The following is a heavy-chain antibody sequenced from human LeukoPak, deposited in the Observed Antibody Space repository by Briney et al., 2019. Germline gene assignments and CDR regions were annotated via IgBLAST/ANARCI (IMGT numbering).Heavy chain of an antibody. Sequence: GGSLRLSCAASGFTFSNFWMHWVRQAPGKGLVWVSRINSDGSSTSYADSVKGRFTISRDNAKNTLYLQMNSLRAEDTAVYYCARDKGDETRASSERFDYWGQGTLVTVSS. CDR1: GFTFSNFW. V-gene: IGHV3-74*01. J-gene: IGHJ4*02. D-gene: IGHD5-24*01. CDR2: INSDGSST. CDR3: ARDKGDETRASSERFDY.